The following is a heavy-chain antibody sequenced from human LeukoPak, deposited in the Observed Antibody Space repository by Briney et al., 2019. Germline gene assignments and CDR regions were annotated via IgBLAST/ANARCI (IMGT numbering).Heavy chain of an antibody. CDR3: ARESGAFSPFGF. D-gene: IGHD1-26*01. Sequence: LRLSCAASGFTFSDHYMDWVRQPPGKGLEWIGEVHLSGTSNYNPSLKSRVSMSIDKSKNQLSLKLTSVTAADTAMYYCARESGAFSPFGFWGQGTLVTVSS. J-gene: IGHJ4*02. CDR2: VHLSGTS. V-gene: IGHV4-34*01. CDR1: GFTFSDHY.